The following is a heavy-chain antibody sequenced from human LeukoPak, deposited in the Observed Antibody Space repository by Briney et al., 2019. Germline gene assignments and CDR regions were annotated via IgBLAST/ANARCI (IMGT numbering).Heavy chain of an antibody. CDR1: GYTLTELS. D-gene: IGHD4-17*01. CDR3: ATDYGDFADAFDI. J-gene: IGHJ3*02. CDR2: FDPEDGET. Sequence: VSVKVSCKVSGYTLTELSMHWVRQAPGKGLEWMGGFDPEDGETIYAQKFQGRVTMTEDTSTDTAYMELSSLRSEDTAVYYCATDYGDFADAFDIWGQGTMVTVSS. V-gene: IGHV1-24*01.